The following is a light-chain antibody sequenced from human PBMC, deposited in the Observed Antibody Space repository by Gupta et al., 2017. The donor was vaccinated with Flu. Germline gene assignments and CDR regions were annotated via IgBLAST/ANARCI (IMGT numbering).Light chain of an antibody. CDR3: QQSYINPPLA. CDR1: QNIDSY. V-gene: IGKV1-39*01. Sequence: IQVTQAPSSVSASIVDTVIITCRASQNIDSYLNWYQLKPGKAPKFLISDASILQSGVPSRFSGSVSGRDFTLTITILRPEDFATYYCQQSYINPPLAFGGGTKVEMK. J-gene: IGKJ4*01. CDR2: DAS.